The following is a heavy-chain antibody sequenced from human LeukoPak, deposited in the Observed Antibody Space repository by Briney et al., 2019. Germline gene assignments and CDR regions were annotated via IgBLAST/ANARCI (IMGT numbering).Heavy chain of an antibody. CDR3: ASFVGATPWSWFDP. D-gene: IGHD1-26*01. V-gene: IGHV3-48*03. CDR2: ISSSGSTI. Sequence: GGSLRLSCAASGFTFSSYEMNWVRQAPGKGLEWVSYISSSGSTIYYADSVKGRFTISRDNAKNSLYLQMNSLRAEDTAVYYCASFVGATPWSWFDPWGQGTLVTVSS. CDR1: GFTFSSYE. J-gene: IGHJ5*02.